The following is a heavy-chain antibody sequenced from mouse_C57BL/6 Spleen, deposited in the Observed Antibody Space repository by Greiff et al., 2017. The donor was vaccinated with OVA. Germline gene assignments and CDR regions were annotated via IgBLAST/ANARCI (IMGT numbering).Heavy chain of an antibody. D-gene: IGHD4-1*01. CDR1: GYAFSSYW. CDR2: IYPGDGDT. J-gene: IGHJ4*01. CDR3: ARSPLTGYYYAMDY. Sequence: VQLVESGAELVKPGASVKISCKASGYAFSSYWMNWVKQRPGKGLEWIGQIYPGDGDTNYNGKFKGKATLTADKSSSTAYMQLSSLTSEDSAVYFCARSPLTGYYYAMDYWGQGTSVTVSS. V-gene: IGHV1-80*01.